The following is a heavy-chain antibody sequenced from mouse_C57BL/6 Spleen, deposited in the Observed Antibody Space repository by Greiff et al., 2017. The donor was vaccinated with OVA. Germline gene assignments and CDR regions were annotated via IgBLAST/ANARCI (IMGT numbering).Heavy chain of an antibody. J-gene: IGHJ1*03. D-gene: IGHD2-4*01. V-gene: IGHV5-17*01. CDR1: GFTFSDYG. CDR2: ISSGSSTI. Sequence: DVKLVESGGGLVKPGGSLKLSCAASGFTFSDYGMHWVRQAPEKGLEWVAYISSGSSTIYYADTVKGRFTISRDNAKNTLFLQLTSLRAEDTAMEYCAEREGDYDVNWYFDVWGTGTTVTVSS. CDR3: AEREGDYDVNWYFDV.